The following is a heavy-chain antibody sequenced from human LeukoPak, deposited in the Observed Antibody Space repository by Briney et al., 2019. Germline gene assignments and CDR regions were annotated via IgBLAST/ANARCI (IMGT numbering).Heavy chain of an antibody. CDR2: IIPVFGTA. Sequence: SVKVSCKASGYTFTSYYMHWVRQAPGQGLEWMGGIIPVFGTANYAEEFQDRDTITADKSTSTAYMELSSLRSEDTAMYYCAINQAGYCGGGSCYRHEFYYMDVWGKGTSVTVSS. CDR3: AINQAGYCGGGSCYRHEFYYMDV. D-gene: IGHD2-15*01. J-gene: IGHJ6*03. V-gene: IGHV1-69*06. CDR1: GYTFTSYY.